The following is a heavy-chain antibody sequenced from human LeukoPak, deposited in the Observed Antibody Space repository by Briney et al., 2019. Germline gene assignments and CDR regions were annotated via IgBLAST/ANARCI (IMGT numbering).Heavy chain of an antibody. CDR2: IYYSGST. D-gene: IGHD2-15*01. V-gene: IGHV4-31*03. Sequence: SQTLSLTCTVSGGSISSGGYYWSWIRQHPGKGLEWIGYIYYSGSTYYNPSLKSRVTISVDTSKNQFSLKLSSVTAADTAVYYCAKQRSEVVVAATNYWGQGTLVTVSS. CDR3: AKQRSEVVVAATNY. J-gene: IGHJ4*02. CDR1: GGSISSGGYY.